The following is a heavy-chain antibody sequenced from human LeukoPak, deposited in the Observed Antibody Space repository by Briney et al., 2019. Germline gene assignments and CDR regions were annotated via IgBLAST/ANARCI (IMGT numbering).Heavy chain of an antibody. CDR2: ISSSSSYI. CDR1: GFTFSSYS. V-gene: IGHV3-21*01. D-gene: IGHD2-8*01. Sequence: GGSLRLSCAASGFTFSSYSMNWVRQAPGKGLEWVSSISSSSSYIYYADSVKGRFTISGDNAKNSLYLQMNSLRAEDTAVYYCARVYAENWYFDLWGRGTLVTVSS. J-gene: IGHJ2*01. CDR3: ARVYAENWYFDL.